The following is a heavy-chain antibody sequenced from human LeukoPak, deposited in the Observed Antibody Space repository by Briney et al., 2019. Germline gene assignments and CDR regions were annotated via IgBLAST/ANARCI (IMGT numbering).Heavy chain of an antibody. V-gene: IGHV4-4*07. D-gene: IGHD6-13*01. CDR1: GGSISGYY. J-gene: IGHJ4*02. CDR2: IYTSGST. CDR3: ARRHSGSWYFDY. Sequence: SETLSLTCTVSGGSISGYYWSWIRQPAGKGLEWIGRIYTSGSTNYNPSLKSRVTMSVDTSNNQFSLNLGSVTAADTAVYYCARRHSGSWYFDYWGQGTLVTVSS.